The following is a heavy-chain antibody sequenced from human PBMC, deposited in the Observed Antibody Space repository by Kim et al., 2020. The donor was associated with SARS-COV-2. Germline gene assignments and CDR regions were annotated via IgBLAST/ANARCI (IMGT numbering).Heavy chain of an antibody. J-gene: IGHJ4*02. Sequence: SVKVSCKASGGTFSSYAISWVRQAPGQGLEWMGGIIPIFGTANYAQKFQGRVTITADESTSTAYMELSSLRSEDTAVYYCAREGDCSGGSCLIDYWGQGTLVTVSS. CDR1: GGTFSSYA. CDR2: IIPIFGTA. CDR3: AREGDCSGGSCLIDY. V-gene: IGHV1-69*13. D-gene: IGHD2-15*01.